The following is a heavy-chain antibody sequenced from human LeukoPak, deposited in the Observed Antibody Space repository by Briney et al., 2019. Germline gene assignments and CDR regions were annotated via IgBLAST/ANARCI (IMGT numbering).Heavy chain of an antibody. Sequence: ASVKVSCKASGYTFTGYYMHWVRQAPGQGLEWMGIINPSGGNTRYAQKFQGRVAMTRDTSTSTVYMELSSLRSEDTAVYYCAREKAKDYYDSSGYSFDYWGQGTLVTVSS. CDR3: AREKAKDYYDSSGYSFDY. CDR2: INPSGGNT. D-gene: IGHD3-22*01. CDR1: GYTFTGYY. V-gene: IGHV1-46*01. J-gene: IGHJ4*02.